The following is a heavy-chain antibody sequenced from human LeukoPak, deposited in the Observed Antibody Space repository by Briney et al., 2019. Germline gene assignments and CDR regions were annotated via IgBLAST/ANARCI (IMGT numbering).Heavy chain of an antibody. V-gene: IGHV4-39*01. J-gene: IGHJ4*02. Sequence: SETLSHTCTVSGGSISSSSYYWGWIRQPPGKGLEWIGSIYYSGSTYYNPSLKSRVTISVDTSKNQFSLKLSSVTAADTAVYYCARQSAGDFDYWGQGTLVTVSS. CDR1: GGSISSSSYY. CDR3: ARQSAGDFDY. D-gene: IGHD6-13*01. CDR2: IYYSGST.